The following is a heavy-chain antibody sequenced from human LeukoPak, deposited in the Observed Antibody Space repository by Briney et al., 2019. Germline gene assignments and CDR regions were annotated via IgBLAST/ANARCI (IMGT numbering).Heavy chain of an antibody. D-gene: IGHD6-13*01. V-gene: IGHV1-46*01. CDR1: GYTFTSYY. J-gene: IGHJ4*02. Sequence: ASVKVSCKASGYTFTSYYIHWVRQAPGQGLEWMGIINPSGGSTSYAQKFQGRVTMTRDTSTSTVYMELSSLRSEDTAVYYCARETARTSSSWEPLDYWGQGTLVTVSS. CDR3: ARETARTSSSWEPLDY. CDR2: INPSGGST.